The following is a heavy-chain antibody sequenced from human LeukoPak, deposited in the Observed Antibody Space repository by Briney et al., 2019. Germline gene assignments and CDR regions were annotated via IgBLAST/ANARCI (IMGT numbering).Heavy chain of an antibody. D-gene: IGHD3-3*01. CDR2: MNPNSGNT. CDR1: GYTFTSYY. V-gene: IGHV1-8*01. Sequence: ASVKVSCKASGYTFTSYYMHWARQAPGQGLEWMGWMNPNSGNTGYAQNFQGKVTMTRDTSINTAYMELTSLRSDDTAVYYCARSGFGQGISFDPWGQGTLVTVSS. CDR3: ARSGFGQGISFDP. J-gene: IGHJ5*02.